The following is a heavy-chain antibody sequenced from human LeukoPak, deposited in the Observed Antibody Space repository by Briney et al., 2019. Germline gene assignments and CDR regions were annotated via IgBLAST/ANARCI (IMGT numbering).Heavy chain of an antibody. V-gene: IGHV4-34*01. Sequence: SETLSLTCTVSGGSISSYYWSWIRQPPGKGLEWIGEINHSGSTNYNPSLKSRVTISVDTSKNQFSLKLSSVTAADTAVYYCARGRDIVVVPAAQDFDYWGQGTLVTVSS. CDR2: INHSGST. CDR3: ARGRDIVVVPAAQDFDY. J-gene: IGHJ4*02. D-gene: IGHD2-2*01. CDR1: GGSISSYY.